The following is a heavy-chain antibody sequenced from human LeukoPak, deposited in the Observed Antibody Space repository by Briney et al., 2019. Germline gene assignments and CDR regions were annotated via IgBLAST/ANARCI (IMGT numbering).Heavy chain of an antibody. CDR1: GYTFTSYG. D-gene: IGHD3-22*01. CDR2: ISAYNGNT. V-gene: IGHV1-18*01. J-gene: IGHJ6*03. Sequence: RASVKVSCKASGYTFTSYGISWVRQAPGQGLEWMGWISAYNGNTNYAQKLQGRVTMTTDTSTSTAYMELRSLRSDDTAVYYCARETYYYDSSGYSYYYYMDVWGKGTTVTISS. CDR3: ARETYYYDSSGYSYYYYMDV.